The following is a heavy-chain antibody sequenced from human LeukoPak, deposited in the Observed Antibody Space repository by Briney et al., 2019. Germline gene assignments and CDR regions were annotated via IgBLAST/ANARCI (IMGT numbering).Heavy chain of an antibody. CDR2: MNPNSGGT. CDR1: GYTFTSYD. D-gene: IGHD4-17*01. J-gene: IGHJ4*02. CDR3: ARELDYGDYAGLVY. Sequence: ASVKVSCKASGYTFTSYDINWVRQATGQGLEWMGWMNPNSGGTNYAQKFQGWVTMTRDTSISTAYMELSRLRSDDTAVYYCARELDYGDYAGLVYWGQGTLVTVSS. V-gene: IGHV1-2*04.